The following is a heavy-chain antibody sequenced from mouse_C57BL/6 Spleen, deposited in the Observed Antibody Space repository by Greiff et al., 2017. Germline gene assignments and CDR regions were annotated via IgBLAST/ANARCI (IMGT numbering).Heavy chain of an antibody. CDR1: GYTFTDYN. CDR2: INPNNGGT. V-gene: IGHV1-22*01. J-gene: IGHJ3*01. D-gene: IGHD2-4*01. Sequence: EVQLVESGPELVKPGASVKMSCKASGYTFTDYNMHWVKQSHGKSLEWIGYINPNNGGTSYNQKFKGKATLTVNKSSSTAYMELRSLTSEDSAVYYCARSYDYDEAWFAYWGQGTLVTVSA. CDR3: ARSYDYDEAWFAY.